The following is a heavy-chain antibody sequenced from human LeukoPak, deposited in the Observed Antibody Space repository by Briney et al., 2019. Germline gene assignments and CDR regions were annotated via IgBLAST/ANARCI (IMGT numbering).Heavy chain of an antibody. CDR3: ARDPDPYSSGWYGY. CDR2: ISAYNGNT. J-gene: IGHJ4*02. D-gene: IGHD6-19*01. Sequence: ASVKVSCKASGYTFTSYGISWVRQAPGQGLEWMGWISAYNGNTNYAQKLQGRVTMTTDTSTSTAYMELRSLRSDDTVVYYCARDPDPYSSGWYGYWGQGTLVTVSS. V-gene: IGHV1-18*01. CDR1: GYTFTSYG.